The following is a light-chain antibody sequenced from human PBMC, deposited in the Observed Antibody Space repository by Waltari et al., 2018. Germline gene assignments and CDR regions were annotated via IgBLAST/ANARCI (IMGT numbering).Light chain of an antibody. CDR1: QSISSW. V-gene: IGKV1-5*03. CDR2: KAS. Sequence: DIQMTQSPSTLSASVGDRVTITCRASQSISSWLAWYQPKPGKAPKLLIYKASSLESGVPSRFSGSGSGTEFTLTISSLQPDDFATYYCQQYNSYPGTFGQGTKLEIK. J-gene: IGKJ2*01. CDR3: QQYNSYPGT.